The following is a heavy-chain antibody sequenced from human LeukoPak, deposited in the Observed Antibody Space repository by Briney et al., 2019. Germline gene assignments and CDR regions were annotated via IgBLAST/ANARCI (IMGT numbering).Heavy chain of an antibody. J-gene: IGHJ4*02. D-gene: IGHD3-22*01. CDR1: GFTFSTYW. CDR2: IKEDGSEK. V-gene: IGHV3-7*01. Sequence: GGSLRLSCAASGFTFSTYWMSWVRQAPGKGLEWVANIKEDGSEKYYGDSVKGRFTISRDNAKNSLYLEMSSLRDEDTAVYYCARDSSGYQWGQGTLVTVSS. CDR3: ARDSSGYQ.